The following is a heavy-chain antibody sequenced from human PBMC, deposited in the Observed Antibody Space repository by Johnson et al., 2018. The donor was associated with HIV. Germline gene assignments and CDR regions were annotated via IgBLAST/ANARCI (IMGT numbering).Heavy chain of an antibody. J-gene: IGHJ3*02. V-gene: IGHV3-64*04. Sequence: QVQLVESGGGLVQPGGSLRLSCVASGFTFSRYAIHWVRQAPGKGLEYVSGISSNGGSTYYAHSVKGRFIISRDNAKNSLYLQMNSLRAEDTALYYCARSSGSYWRGTFDIWGQGTMVTVSS. CDR3: ARSSGSYWRGTFDI. CDR1: GFTFSRYA. D-gene: IGHD1-26*01. CDR2: ISSNGGST.